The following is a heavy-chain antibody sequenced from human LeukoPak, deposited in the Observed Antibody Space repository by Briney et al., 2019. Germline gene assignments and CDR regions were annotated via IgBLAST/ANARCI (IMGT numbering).Heavy chain of an antibody. Sequence: PGGSLRLSCAASGFKFSDFWMTWVRQTPGKGLEWVANIKEDGSEEYHVDSVKGRFTISRDNTKSSLSLQMNSLRGDDTAVYYCVRDSRPGGAMGLYHNFDFWGQGTLDTVSS. V-gene: IGHV3-7*01. D-gene: IGHD3-16*01. J-gene: IGHJ4*02. CDR2: IKEDGSEE. CDR3: VRDSRPGGAMGLYHNFDF. CDR1: GFKFSDFW.